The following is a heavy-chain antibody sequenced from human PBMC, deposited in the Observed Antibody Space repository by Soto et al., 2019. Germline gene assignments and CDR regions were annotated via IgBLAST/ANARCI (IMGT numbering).Heavy chain of an antibody. Sequence: QVQLVQSGAEVKKPGSSVKVSCKASGGTFSNYAINWVRQAPGQGLEWMGGIIPIFGTANYAQKFQGRVTITADKSTSTAYMELSSLRSEDTAVYYCARDFVFRHFDWLPSTSRPNYYYGMDVWGQGTTVTVSS. CDR1: GGTFSNYA. CDR2: IIPIFGTA. J-gene: IGHJ6*02. D-gene: IGHD3-9*01. CDR3: ARDFVFRHFDWLPSTSRPNYYYGMDV. V-gene: IGHV1-69*06.